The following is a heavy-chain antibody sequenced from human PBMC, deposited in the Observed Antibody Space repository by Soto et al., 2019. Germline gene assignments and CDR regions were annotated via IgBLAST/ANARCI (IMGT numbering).Heavy chain of an antibody. J-gene: IGHJ4*02. Sequence: GGSLRLSCAASGFTFSSYAMHWVRQAPGKGLEWVAVISYDGSNKYYADSVKGRFAISRDNSKNTLYLQMNSLRAEDTAVYYCARGATYYYDSSDNGIFDYWGQGTLVTVSS. CDR2: ISYDGSNK. D-gene: IGHD3-22*01. V-gene: IGHV3-30*09. CDR1: GFTFSSYA. CDR3: ARGATYYYDSSDNGIFDY.